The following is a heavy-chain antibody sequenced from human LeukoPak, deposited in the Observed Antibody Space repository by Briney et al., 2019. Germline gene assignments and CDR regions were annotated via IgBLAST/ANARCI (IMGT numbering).Heavy chain of an antibody. CDR1: GYTFTGYY. V-gene: IGHV1-2*06. D-gene: IGHD3-10*01. Sequence: ASVKVSCKASGYTFTGYYMHWVRQAPGHGLEWMGRINPNSGGTDYAQKFQGRVTMTRDTSISTAYMELNRLTSDDTAVYLCATVYPSGNYYWGQGTLVTVSS. J-gene: IGHJ4*02. CDR3: ATVYPSGNYY. CDR2: INPNSGGT.